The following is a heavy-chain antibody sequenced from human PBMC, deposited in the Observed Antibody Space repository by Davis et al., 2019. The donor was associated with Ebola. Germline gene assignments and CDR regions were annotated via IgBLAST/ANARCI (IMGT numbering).Heavy chain of an antibody. J-gene: IGHJ4*02. CDR2: INSNNGET. Sequence: ASVKVSCKASSYNFIEYFFHWFRQAPGQGLEWMGRINSNNGETNYAQKFQGRVTMTRDTSISTTYLELSSLRSDDTAMYYCARELLVTGYKSADYWGQGTLVTVSS. CDR3: ARELLVTGYKSADY. D-gene: IGHD3-9*01. CDR1: SYNFIEYF. V-gene: IGHV1-2*02.